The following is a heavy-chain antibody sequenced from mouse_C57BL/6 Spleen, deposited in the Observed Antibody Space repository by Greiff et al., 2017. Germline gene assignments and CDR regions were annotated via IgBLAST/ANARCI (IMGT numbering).Heavy chain of an antibody. CDR1: GYTFTSYW. Sequence: VQLQQPGAELVKPGASVKLSCKASGYTFTSYWMHWVKQRPGRGLEWIGRIDPNSGGTKYNEKFKSKATLTVDKPSSTAYMQLISLTSEDSAVYYCARSTYYSNYDYWGQGTTLTVSS. D-gene: IGHD2-5*01. J-gene: IGHJ2*01. CDR3: ARSTYYSNYDY. CDR2: IDPNSGGT. V-gene: IGHV1-72*01.